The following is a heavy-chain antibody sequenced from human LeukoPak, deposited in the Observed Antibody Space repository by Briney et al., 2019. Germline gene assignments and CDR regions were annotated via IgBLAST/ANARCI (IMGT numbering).Heavy chain of an antibody. D-gene: IGHD3-3*01. V-gene: IGHV4-39*01. J-gene: IGHJ4*02. CDR2: IYYSGST. Sequence: SETLSLTCTVSGGSISSSSYYWGWIRQPPGKGLEWIGSIYYSGSTYYNPSLKSRVTISVDTSKNQFSLKLSSVTAADTAVYYCARIFGTIYFDYWGQGTLVTVSS. CDR3: ARIFGTIYFDY. CDR1: GGSISSSSYY.